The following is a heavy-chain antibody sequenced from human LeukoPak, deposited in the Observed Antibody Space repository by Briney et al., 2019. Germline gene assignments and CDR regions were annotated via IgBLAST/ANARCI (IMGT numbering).Heavy chain of an antibody. J-gene: IGHJ6*02. D-gene: IGHD3-9*01. CDR3: ARYSPPPQGLANYDILTGYYLGGMDV. Sequence: SETLSLTCTVSGGSISSYYWSWIRQPPGKGLEWIGYIHYSGSTNYNPSLKSRVTISLDTSKNQFSLKLSSVTAADTAVYYCARYSPPPQGLANYDILTGYYLGGMDVWGQGTTVTVSS. CDR2: IHYSGST. V-gene: IGHV4-59*01. CDR1: GGSISSYY.